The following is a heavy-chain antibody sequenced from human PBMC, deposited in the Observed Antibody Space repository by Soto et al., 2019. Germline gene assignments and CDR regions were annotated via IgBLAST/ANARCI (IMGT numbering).Heavy chain of an antibody. CDR2: IYPGDSDT. Sequence: SLKISCKGSGYSFTSYWIGWVRQMPGKGLEWMGIIYPGDSDTRYSPSFQGQVTISADKSISTAYLQWSSLKASDTAMYYCARPPPHYYDSSGSETAFDIWGQGTMVTVSS. CDR1: GYSFTSYW. CDR3: ARPPPHYYDSSGSETAFDI. D-gene: IGHD3-22*01. J-gene: IGHJ3*02. V-gene: IGHV5-51*01.